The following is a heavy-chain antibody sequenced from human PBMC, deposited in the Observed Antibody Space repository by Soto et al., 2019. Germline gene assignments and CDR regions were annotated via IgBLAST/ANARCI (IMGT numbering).Heavy chain of an antibody. J-gene: IGHJ4*02. V-gene: IGHV4-34*01. Sequence: SETLSLTCGVYNGSFSDYFWNWIRQPPGKGLEWIGEIKESGCATYNPSLKRRVTMSVDTANNQFSLKVTSVTAADTAVYYCARGQSSGPPDSFDAGGQGTLVTVSS. CDR2: IKESGCA. CDR3: ARGQSSGPPDSFDA. D-gene: IGHD6-19*01. CDR1: NGSFSDYF.